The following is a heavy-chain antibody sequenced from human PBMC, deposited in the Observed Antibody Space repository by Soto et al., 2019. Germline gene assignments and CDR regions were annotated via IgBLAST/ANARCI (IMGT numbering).Heavy chain of an antibody. Sequence: SQTLSLTCVISGDSVSINTAVWNWIMQSPSRGLEWLGRTYSTSKWNNYYALSVKSRITINPDTSKNQFSLHLYSVTPAETAVYYCTGSTWCRGMDVGGQGSPVTVSS. CDR1: GDSVSINTAV. J-gene: IGHJ6*02. CDR2: TYSTSKWNN. D-gene: IGHD2-8*01. CDR3: TGSTWCRGMDV. V-gene: IGHV6-1*01.